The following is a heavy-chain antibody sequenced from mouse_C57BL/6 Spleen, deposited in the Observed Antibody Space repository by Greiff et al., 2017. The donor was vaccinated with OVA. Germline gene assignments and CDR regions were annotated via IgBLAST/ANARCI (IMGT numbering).Heavy chain of an antibody. V-gene: IGHV5-17*01. J-gene: IGHJ4*01. CDR2: ISSGSSTI. Sequence: EVQLVESGGGLVKPGGSLKLSCAASGFTFSDYGMHWVRQAPEKGLEWVAYISSGSSTIYYADTVKGRFTISRDNAKSTLFLQMTSLRSEDTAMYYCAREDSSYAMDYWGQGTSVTVSA. CDR1: GFTFSDYG. CDR3: AREDSSYAMDY.